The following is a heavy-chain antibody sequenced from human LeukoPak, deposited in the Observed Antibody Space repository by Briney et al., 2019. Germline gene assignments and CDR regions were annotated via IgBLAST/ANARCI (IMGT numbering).Heavy chain of an antibody. D-gene: IGHD3-3*01. Sequence: SETLSLTCAVYGGSLSGYYWSWIRQPPGKGLEWIGEINHSGSTNYNPSLKSRVTISVDTSKNQFSLKLSSVTAADTAVYYCARGPRTNYDFWSGYYFGLDYWGQGTPVTVSS. CDR3: ARGPRTNYDFWSGYYFGLDY. CDR1: GGSLSGYY. J-gene: IGHJ4*02. V-gene: IGHV4-34*01. CDR2: INHSGST.